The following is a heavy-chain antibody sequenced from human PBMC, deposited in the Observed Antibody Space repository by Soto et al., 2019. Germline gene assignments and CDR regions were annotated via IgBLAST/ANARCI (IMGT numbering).Heavy chain of an antibody. CDR1: GGSISSGGYS. J-gene: IGHJ6*02. D-gene: IGHD6-13*01. Sequence: PSETLSLTCAVSGGSISSGGYSWSWIRQPPGKGLEWIGYIYHSGSTYYNPSLKSRVTISVDRSKNQFSLKLSSVTAADTAVSYCAMKRSSSWYYNDYLMDVWGEG. V-gene: IGHV4-30-2*01. CDR3: AMKRSSSWYYNDYLMDV. CDR2: IYHSGST.